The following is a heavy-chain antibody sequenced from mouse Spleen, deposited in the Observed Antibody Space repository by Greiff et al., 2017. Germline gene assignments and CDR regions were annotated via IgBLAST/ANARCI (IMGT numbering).Heavy chain of an antibody. V-gene: IGHV5-9-1*01. Sequence: DVKLVESGGGLVKPGGSLKLSCAASGFTFSSYAMSWVRQTPEKRLEWVATISSGGSYTYYPDSVKGRFTISRDNAKNTLYLQMSSLRSEDTAMYYCARPGLRRYFDVWGAGTTVTVSS. CDR2: ISSGGSYT. CDR1: GFTFSSYA. D-gene: IGHD2-4*01. CDR3: ARPGLRRYFDV. J-gene: IGHJ1*01.